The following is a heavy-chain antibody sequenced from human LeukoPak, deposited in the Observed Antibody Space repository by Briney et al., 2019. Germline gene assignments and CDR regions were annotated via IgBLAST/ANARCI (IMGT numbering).Heavy chain of an antibody. V-gene: IGHV3-30-3*01. CDR3: AREHSSGWTPEDAFDI. J-gene: IGHJ3*02. CDR1: GFTFSSYA. Sequence: GGSLRLSCAASGFTFSSYAMNWVRQAPGKGLEWVAVISYDGSNKYYADSVKGRFTISRDNSKNTLYLQMNSLRAEDTAVYYCAREHSSGWTPEDAFDIWGQGTMVTVSS. D-gene: IGHD6-19*01. CDR2: ISYDGSNK.